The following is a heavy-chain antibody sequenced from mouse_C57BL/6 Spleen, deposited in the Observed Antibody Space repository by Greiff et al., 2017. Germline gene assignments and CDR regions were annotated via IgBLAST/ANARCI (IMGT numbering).Heavy chain of an antibody. CDR2: IRPNSGST. CDR1: GYTFTRYW. J-gene: IGHJ4*01. Sequence: VQLQQPGAALVKPGASVKLSCKASGYTFTRYWMHWVKQRPGQGLEWIGMIRPNSGSTNYNEKFKSKATLTVDKSSSTAYMQLSSLTSEDSAVYYCARPYYAMDYWGQGTSVTVSS. V-gene: IGHV1-64*01. CDR3: ARPYYAMDY.